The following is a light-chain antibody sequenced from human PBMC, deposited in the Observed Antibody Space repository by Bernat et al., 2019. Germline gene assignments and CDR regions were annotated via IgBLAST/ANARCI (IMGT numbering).Light chain of an antibody. CDR3: SAWDSRLSAHCV. J-gene: IGLJ3*02. CDR2: RNN. Sequence: QAGLTQPPSVSKGLRQTATLTCTGNSNNVGNQGAAWLQQHQGHPPKLLSYRNNNRPSGISERFSASRSRNTASLTITGLQPEDEADYYCSAWDSRLSAHCVFGGGTHRTLL. V-gene: IGLV10-54*04. CDR1: SNNVGNQG.